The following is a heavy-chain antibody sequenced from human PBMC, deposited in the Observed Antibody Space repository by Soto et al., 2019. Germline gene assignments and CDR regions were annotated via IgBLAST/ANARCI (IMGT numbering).Heavy chain of an antibody. CDR2: IRSKAYGGTT. CDR3: TAGKLHPPLDFDY. CDR1: GFTFGDYA. D-gene: IGHD1-1*01. Sequence: GGSLRVSCTASGFTFGDYAMSWVRQAPGKGLEWVGFIRSKAYGGTTEYAASVKGRFTISRDDSKSIAYLQMNSLKTEDTAVYYCTAGKLHPPLDFDYPCQSPLLTLSS. J-gene: IGHJ4*02. V-gene: IGHV3-49*04.